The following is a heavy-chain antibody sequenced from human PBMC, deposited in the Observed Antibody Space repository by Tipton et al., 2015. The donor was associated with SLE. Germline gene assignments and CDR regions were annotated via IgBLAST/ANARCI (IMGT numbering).Heavy chain of an antibody. CDR1: GDSVSSNSAA. D-gene: IGHD2-15*01. Sequence: GLVKPSQTLSLTCAISGDSVSSNSAAWNWIRQSPSRGLEWLGRTYYRSSWIYHYATSVQSRITINPDTASNQFSLQLNSVTPEDTAVYYCVRGVVCRDPTSCSSKRGIDYWGQGALVIVSS. CDR2: TYYRSSWIY. J-gene: IGHJ4*02. CDR3: VRGVVCRDPTSCSSKRGIDY. V-gene: IGHV6-1*01.